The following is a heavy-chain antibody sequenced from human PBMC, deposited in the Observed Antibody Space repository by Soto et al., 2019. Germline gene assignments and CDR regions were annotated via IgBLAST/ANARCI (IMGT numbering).Heavy chain of an antibody. CDR1: GYSFTSYW. J-gene: IGHJ6*02. D-gene: IGHD5-18*01. CDR3: ARRSPVDTAMVTEYYGMDV. Sequence: GESLKFSCKGSGYSFTSYWIGWVRQMPGKGLEWMGIIYPGDSDTRYSPSFQGQVTISADKSISTAYLQWSSLKASDTAMYYCARRSPVDTAMVTEYYGMDVWGQGTTVTVSS. V-gene: IGHV5-51*01. CDR2: IYPGDSDT.